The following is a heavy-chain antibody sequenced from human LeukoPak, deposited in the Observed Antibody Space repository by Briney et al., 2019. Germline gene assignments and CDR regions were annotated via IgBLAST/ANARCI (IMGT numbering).Heavy chain of an antibody. D-gene: IGHD2-15*01. V-gene: IGHV1-69*05. CDR2: IIPIFGTA. J-gene: IGHJ4*02. CDR3: ARDCSGGSCYSLALDY. CDR1: GGTFSSYA. Sequence: SVKVSCMASGGTFSSYAISWVRQAPGQGLEWMGRIIPIFGTANYAQKFQGRVTITTDESTSTAYMELSSLRSEDTAVYYCARDCSGGSCYSLALDYWGQGTLVTVSS.